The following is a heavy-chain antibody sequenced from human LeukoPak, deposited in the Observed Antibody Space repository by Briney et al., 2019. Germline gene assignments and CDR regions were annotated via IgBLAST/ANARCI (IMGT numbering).Heavy chain of an antibody. J-gene: IGHJ3*01. CDR2: ISYDGSNK. CDR3: ARDYINDSFDL. Sequence: GGSLRLSCAASGFTFSSYAMHWVRQAPGKGLEWVAVISYDGSNKYYADSVKGRFTISRDNSKNTLYLQMNSLRAEDTAVYYCARDYINDSFDLWGQGTMVTVSS. CDR1: GFTFSSYA. V-gene: IGHV3-30*01.